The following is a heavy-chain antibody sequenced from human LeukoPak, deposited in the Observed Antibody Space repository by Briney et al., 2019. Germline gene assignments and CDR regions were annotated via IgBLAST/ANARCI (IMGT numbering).Heavy chain of an antibody. Sequence: GGSLRLPCAASGFTFSSYAMSWVRQAPGKGLEWVSAISGSGGSTYYADSVKGRFTISRDNSKNTLYLQMNSLRAEDTAVYYCAKDISVVWFGINMFDPWGQGTLVTVSS. CDR3: AKDISVVWFGINMFDP. V-gene: IGHV3-23*01. CDR2: ISGSGGST. CDR1: GFTFSSYA. J-gene: IGHJ5*02. D-gene: IGHD3-10*01.